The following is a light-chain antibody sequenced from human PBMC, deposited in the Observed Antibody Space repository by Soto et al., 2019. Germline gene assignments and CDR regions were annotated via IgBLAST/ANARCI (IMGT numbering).Light chain of an antibody. CDR1: QSVSNNY. J-gene: IGKJ4*01. CDR3: QRFNRWPLS. V-gene: IGKV3-20*01. CDR2: GAS. Sequence: IMLTQSPGTLSLSPGERATLSCRASQSVSNNYLAWYQQKPGQAPRLLIYGASNRATGIPDRFSGSGSGTDFTLTIASLQSEDFGVYYCQRFNRWPLSFGGGTKVDI.